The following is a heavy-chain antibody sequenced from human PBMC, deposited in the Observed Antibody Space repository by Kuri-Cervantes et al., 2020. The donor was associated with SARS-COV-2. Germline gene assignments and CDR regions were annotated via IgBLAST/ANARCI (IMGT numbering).Heavy chain of an antibody. V-gene: IGHV3-53*01. Sequence: GESLKISCAASGFTVSANYMSWVRQAPGKGLEWVSVIYSGGSTFYADSVKGRFTISRDNSKNTLYLQMNSLRAEDTAVYYCARLQTVMVTYYYYGMDVWGQGTTVTVSS. CDR1: GFTVSANY. J-gene: IGHJ6*02. CDR3: ARLQTVMVTYYYYGMDV. D-gene: IGHD5-18*01. CDR2: IYSGGST.